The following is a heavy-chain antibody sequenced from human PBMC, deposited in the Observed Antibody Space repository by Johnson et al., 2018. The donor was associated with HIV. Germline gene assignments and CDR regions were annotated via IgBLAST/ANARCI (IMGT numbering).Heavy chain of an antibody. CDR3: AREGSGSYQI. CDR1: GFSVSNNY. CDR2: IYSGGRT. J-gene: IGHJ3*02. Sequence: VQLVESGGGVVQPGRSLRLSCAASGFSVSNNYMSWVRQAPGKGLEWVSVIYSGGRTYYADSVKGRFTISRDNSRNTVYLQMSCLRSEDTAIYYCAREGSGSYQIWGQGTMVTVSS. D-gene: IGHD1-26*01. V-gene: IGHV3-66*02.